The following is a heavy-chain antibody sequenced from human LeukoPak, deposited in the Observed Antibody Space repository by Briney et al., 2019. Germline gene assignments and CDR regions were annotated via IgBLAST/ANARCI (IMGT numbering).Heavy chain of an antibody. J-gene: IGHJ4*02. D-gene: IGHD6-19*01. Sequence: ASVKVSCKASGYTFTRYGITWVRQAPGQGLEWMGWISTYNGDTKYAQKLQGRVTMTTDTSTSTAYMELRSLRSDDTAVYYCARDPSNTSGWYIFFDFWGQGTLVAVSS. CDR2: ISTYNGDT. V-gene: IGHV1-18*01. CDR1: GYTFTRYG. CDR3: ARDPSNTSGWYIFFDF.